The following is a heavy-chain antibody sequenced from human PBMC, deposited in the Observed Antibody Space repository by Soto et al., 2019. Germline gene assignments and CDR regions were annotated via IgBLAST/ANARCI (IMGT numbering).Heavy chain of an antibody. J-gene: IGHJ4*02. CDR3: ASIRGVFGY. D-gene: IGHD3-10*01. Sequence: EVHLVESGGDLVQPGGSRRLSWAASGLRLSDVFRDWVRQAPGKGLEWVGRTKAKANSYTTEYAAAVKGRFTISRDDSRNSVFLQMSSLKTEDTAVYYCASIRGVFGYWGPGTLVSVSS. CDR1: GLRLSDVF. V-gene: IGHV3-72*01. CDR2: TKAKANSYTT.